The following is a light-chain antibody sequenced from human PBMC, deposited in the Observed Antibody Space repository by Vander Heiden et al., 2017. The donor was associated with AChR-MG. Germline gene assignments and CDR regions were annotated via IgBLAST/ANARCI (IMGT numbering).Light chain of an antibody. CDR1: SSDVGSYSY. CDR2: DVI. CDR3: CSFAGSGNFGGR. J-gene: IGLJ2*01. V-gene: IGLV2-8*01. Sequence: SSLTQPPPPSRSPGQAVPIPRTGTSSDVGSYSYVSWYQQHPGNAPKLLSYDVIKRPSGVPDRFSGSKSGNTASPTVSGLQAEDEATYYCCSFAGSGNFGGRFGGGTRLTVL.